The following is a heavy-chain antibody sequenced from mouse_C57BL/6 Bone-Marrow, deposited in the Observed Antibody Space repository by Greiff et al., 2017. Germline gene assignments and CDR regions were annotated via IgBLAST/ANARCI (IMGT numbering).Heavy chain of an antibody. CDR1: GFTFSDYG. CDR2: ISSGSSTI. V-gene: IGHV5-17*01. CDR3: AIYSTPWYFDV. Sequence: EVKLMASGGGLVKPGGSLKLSCAASGFTFSDYGMHWVRQAPEKGLEWVAYISSGSSTIYYADTVKGRFTISRDNAKNTLFLQMTSLRSEDTAMYYCAIYSTPWYFDVWGTGTTVTVSS. J-gene: IGHJ1*03. D-gene: IGHD2-5*01.